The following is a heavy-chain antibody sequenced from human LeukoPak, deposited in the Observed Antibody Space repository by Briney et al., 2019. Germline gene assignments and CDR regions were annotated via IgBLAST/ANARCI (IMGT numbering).Heavy chain of an antibody. CDR3: AKGSGIAAAGVYFDY. CDR1: GFTFSSYA. CDR2: ISGSGGST. V-gene: IGHV3-23*01. Sequence: LGGSLRLSCAASGFTFSSYAMSWVRQAPGKGLEWVSAISGSGGSTYYTDSVKGRFTISRDNSKNTLYLQMNSLRAEDTAVYYCAKGSGIAAAGVYFDYWGQGTLVTVSS. J-gene: IGHJ4*02. D-gene: IGHD6-13*01.